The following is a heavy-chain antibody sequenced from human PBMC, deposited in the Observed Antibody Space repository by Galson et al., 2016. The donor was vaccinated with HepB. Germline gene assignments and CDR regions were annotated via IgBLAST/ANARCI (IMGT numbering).Heavy chain of an antibody. CDR3: TKATPRADWEYSGSYSDS. D-gene: IGHD1-26*01. Sequence: SLRLSCAASGFTFSDNYMSWIRQAQGKGLEWISYISSSGSFTYYADSVKGRVTISRDNAKKSLYLQMNSLRAEDTAIYYCTKATPRADWEYSGSYSDSWGQGTLVTVSS. V-gene: IGHV3-11*01. CDR1: GFTFSDNY. J-gene: IGHJ4*02. CDR2: ISSSGSFT.